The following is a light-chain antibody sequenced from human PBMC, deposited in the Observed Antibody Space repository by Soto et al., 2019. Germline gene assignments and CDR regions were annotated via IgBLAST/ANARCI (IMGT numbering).Light chain of an antibody. CDR2: NDN. V-gene: IGLV1-44*01. CDR3: AAWDGSLNVVL. J-gene: IGLJ2*01. Sequence: QSVLTQPSSASGTPGQTVTVSCSGTSSNIGTNTVNWYRQVPGMAPKLLIFNDNVRPSGVPGRFSGSRSGTSASLAISGLQSEDEADYYCAAWDGSLNVVLLVGGTKLTVL. CDR1: SSNIGTNT.